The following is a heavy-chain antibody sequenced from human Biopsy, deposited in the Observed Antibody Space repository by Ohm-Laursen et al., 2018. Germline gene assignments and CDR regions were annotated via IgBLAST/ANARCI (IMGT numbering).Heavy chain of an antibody. V-gene: IGHV1-18*01. CDR2: INPYNGDT. D-gene: IGHD2-2*01. CDR1: GYTFINYG. J-gene: IGHJ6*02. CDR3: ARDYQPTIITIHYYYYGMDV. Sequence: ASVKVSCNVSGYTFINYGFSWVRQAPGQGLEWMGWINPYNGDTNYAQKLQARVTMTTDTSTSTAYMELRSLRSDDTAVYYCARDYQPTIITIHYYYYGMDVWGQGTTVTVSS.